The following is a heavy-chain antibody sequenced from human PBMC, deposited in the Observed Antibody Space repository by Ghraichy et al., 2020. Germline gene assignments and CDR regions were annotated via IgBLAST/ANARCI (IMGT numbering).Heavy chain of an antibody. D-gene: IGHD6-19*01. V-gene: IGHV3-21*01. CDR1: GFTFSSYS. Sequence: GESLRLSCAASGFTFSSYSMNWVRQAPGKGLEWVSSISSSSSYIYYADSVKGRFTISRDNAKNSLYLQMNSLRAEDTAVYYCARDLEMNSGWFYDAFDIWGQGTMVTVSS. J-gene: IGHJ3*02. CDR3: ARDLEMNSGWFYDAFDI. CDR2: ISSSSSYI.